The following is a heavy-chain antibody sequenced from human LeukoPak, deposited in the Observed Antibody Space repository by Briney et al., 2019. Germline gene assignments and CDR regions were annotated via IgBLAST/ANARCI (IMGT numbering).Heavy chain of an antibody. J-gene: IGHJ3*02. Sequence: KPSETLSLTCTASGGSISTYYWSWIRQPPGKGLEWIGYIYYSGSTNYNPSLKSRVTISVDTSKNQFSLKLSSVTAADTAVYYCARDPSGSYYLSGAFDIWGQGTMVTVSS. V-gene: IGHV4-59*01. CDR1: GGSISTYY. CDR2: IYYSGST. CDR3: ARDPSGSYYLSGAFDI. D-gene: IGHD1-26*01.